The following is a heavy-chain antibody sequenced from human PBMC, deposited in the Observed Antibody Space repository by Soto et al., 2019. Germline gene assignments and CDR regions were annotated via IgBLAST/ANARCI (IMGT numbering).Heavy chain of an antibody. Sequence: EVQLVESGGGLVKPGGSLRLSCAASGFNFSSYSMNWVRQAPGKGLEWVSSISRSSSNIYYVDSVKGRFTISRDNAKNSLYLQMNSLRAEDTAEYYCARDLKVAAAGTGYYYYGMDVWGQGTTVTVSS. J-gene: IGHJ6*02. CDR2: ISRSSSNI. CDR3: ARDLKVAAAGTGYYYYGMDV. V-gene: IGHV3-21*01. CDR1: GFNFSSYS. D-gene: IGHD6-13*01.